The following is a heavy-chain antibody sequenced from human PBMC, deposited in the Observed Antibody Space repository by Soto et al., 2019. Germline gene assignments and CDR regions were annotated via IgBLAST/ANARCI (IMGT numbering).Heavy chain of an antibody. Sequence: QVQLVQSGAEVKKPESSVKVSCTAPGGTFSTYAISCVRQAPGQGLEWMGGIIPMFGTANYAQRFQDGVTITADESTTTVYMELSSLRSEDTAGYFCASGGQLGLRRINNGDSGWGQGTLVTVSP. CDR1: GGTFSTYA. J-gene: IGHJ4*02. CDR3: ASGGQLGLRRINNGDSG. D-gene: IGHD2-21*01. CDR2: IIPMFGTA. V-gene: IGHV1-69*12.